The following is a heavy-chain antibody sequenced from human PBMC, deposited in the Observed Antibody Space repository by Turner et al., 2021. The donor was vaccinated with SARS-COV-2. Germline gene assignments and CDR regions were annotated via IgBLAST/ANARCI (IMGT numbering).Heavy chain of an antibody. CDR2: RSYDESNK. CDR3: EKQLGLYSNPMYYFDY. V-gene: IGHV3-30*18. Sequence: QVQLVQPGGLLVHPGRSLILSCAASRFTLSSYGRHWVRKGPGKGVDRVEVRSYDESNKYYADSVKGRVTISRDNSKNTRYLKMNSLRAEDTAVYCGEKQLGLYSNPMYYFDYWGQGTLVTVSS. J-gene: IGHJ4*02. CDR1: RFTLSSYG. D-gene: IGHD4-4*01.